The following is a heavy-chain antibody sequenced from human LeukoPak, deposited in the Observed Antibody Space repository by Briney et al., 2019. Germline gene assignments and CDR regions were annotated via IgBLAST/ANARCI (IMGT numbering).Heavy chain of an antibody. CDR3: SGYCSSTSCYGIDY. CDR1: GGSISSYY. V-gene: IGHV4-4*07. Sequence: SGTLSLTCTVSGGSISSYYWSWIRQPAGKGLEWIGRIYTSGSTNYNPSLKSRVTMSVDTSKNQFSLKLSSVTAADTAVYYCSGYCSSTSCYGIDYWGQGTLVTVSS. J-gene: IGHJ4*02. CDR2: IYTSGST. D-gene: IGHD2-2*01.